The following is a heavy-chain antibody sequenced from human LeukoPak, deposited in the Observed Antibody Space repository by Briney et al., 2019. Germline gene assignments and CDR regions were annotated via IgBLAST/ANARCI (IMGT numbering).Heavy chain of an antibody. CDR3: ARGLDGDYGPYYYYYYGMDV. Sequence: ASVKVSCKASGGTFSSYAVSWVRQAPGQGLEWMGRIIPILGIANYAQKFQGRVTITADKSTSTAYMELSSLRSEDTAVYYCARGLDGDYGPYYYYYYGMDVWGQGTTVTVSS. CDR2: IIPILGIA. D-gene: IGHD4-17*01. V-gene: IGHV1-69*04. J-gene: IGHJ6*02. CDR1: GGTFSSYA.